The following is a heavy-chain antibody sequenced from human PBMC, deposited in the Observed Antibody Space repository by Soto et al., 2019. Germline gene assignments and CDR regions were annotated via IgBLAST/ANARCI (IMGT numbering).Heavy chain of an antibody. D-gene: IGHD6-13*01. CDR1: GFTFSSYW. CDR2: INNDGSST. V-gene: IGHV3-74*01. J-gene: IGHJ4*02. CDR3: ARDKYSSTWYLGLVGY. Sequence: GGSLRLSCAASGFTFSSYWMHWVRQAPGKGLVWVSRINNDGSSTSYADSVKGRFTISRDNAKNTLYLQMNSLRAEDTAVYYCARDKYSSTWYLGLVGYWGQGTLVTVSS.